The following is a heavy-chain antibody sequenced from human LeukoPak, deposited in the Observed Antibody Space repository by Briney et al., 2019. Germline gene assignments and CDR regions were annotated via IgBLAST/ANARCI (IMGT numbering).Heavy chain of an antibody. Sequence: SETLSLTCTVSGGSISRYYWSWIRQPAGKGLEWIGRIYSDGTITYNPSLQSRLTMSIDTSKNQFSLKLSFVTAADTAVYYCARDSGSYQGRFDYWGQGTLVTVSS. CDR3: ARDSGSYQGRFDY. D-gene: IGHD1-26*01. V-gene: IGHV4-4*07. CDR2: IYSDGTI. J-gene: IGHJ4*02. CDR1: GGSISRYY.